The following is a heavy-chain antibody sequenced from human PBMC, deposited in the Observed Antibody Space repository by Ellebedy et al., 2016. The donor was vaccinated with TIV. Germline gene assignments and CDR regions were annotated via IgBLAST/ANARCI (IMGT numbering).Heavy chain of an antibody. V-gene: IGHV3-21*01. D-gene: IGHD3-16*01. J-gene: IGHJ4*02. Sequence: PGGSLRLSCAASGLTFSSYTMNWVRQAPGKGLEWVSSISSSSTYIYYADSVKGRFTISRDNAKNSMYLQVNSLKAEDTAVYYCARDASNRGDLDYWGQGTLVTVSP. CDR2: ISSSSTYI. CDR3: ARDASNRGDLDY. CDR1: GLTFSSYT.